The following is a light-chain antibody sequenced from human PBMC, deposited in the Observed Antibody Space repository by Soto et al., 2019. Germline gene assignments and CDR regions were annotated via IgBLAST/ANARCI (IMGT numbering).Light chain of an antibody. CDR2: AAS. CDR3: QQSYSTPRT. Sequence: DIPMTQSPSSLSASVGERVTITSRASQSISSYLNWYQQKPGKAPKLLIYAASSLQSGVPSRFSGSGSGTDFTLTISSLQPEDFATYYCQQSYSTPRTFGQGTKVEIK. J-gene: IGKJ1*01. CDR1: QSISSY. V-gene: IGKV1-39*01.